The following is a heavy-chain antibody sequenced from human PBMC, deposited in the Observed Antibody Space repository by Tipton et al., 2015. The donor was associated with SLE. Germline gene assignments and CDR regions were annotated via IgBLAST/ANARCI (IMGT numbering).Heavy chain of an antibody. CDR1: GFTFSNYA. D-gene: IGHD3-10*01. CDR2: ISYDGSNK. J-gene: IGHJ6*02. Sequence: SLRLSCAASGFTFSNYAIHWVRQAPGKGLDWVAVISYDGSNKYYADSVKGRFTISRDNSKNTLYLQMNSLRGEDTAVYYCARDSGQVGNYYGMDVWGQGTTVTVSS. V-gene: IGHV3-30*04. CDR3: ARDSGQVGNYYGMDV.